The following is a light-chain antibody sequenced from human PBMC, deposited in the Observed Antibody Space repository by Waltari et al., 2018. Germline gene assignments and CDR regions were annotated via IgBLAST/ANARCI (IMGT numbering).Light chain of an antibody. Sequence: AIRMTQSPSSLSASTGDRVTSTCRASQGISSYFAWYQQKPGKAPKLLIYAASTLQSGVPSRFSGSGSGTDFTLTISCLQSEDFATYYCQQYYSYLSITFGQGTRLEIK. CDR2: AAS. CDR1: QGISSY. CDR3: QQYYSYLSIT. J-gene: IGKJ5*01. V-gene: IGKV1-8*01.